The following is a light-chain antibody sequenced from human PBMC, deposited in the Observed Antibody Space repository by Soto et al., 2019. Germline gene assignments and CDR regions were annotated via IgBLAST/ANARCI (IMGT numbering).Light chain of an antibody. J-gene: IGKJ2*01. Sequence: DIRMTQSPSSLSASVGDRVTITCRASQSISSYLNWYQQKPGKAPKLLIYAASSLQSGVPSRFSGSGSGTEFTLTISSLQPEDFATYYCQQSYSTLYTFGQGTNLEIK. CDR2: AAS. CDR1: QSISSY. V-gene: IGKV1-39*01. CDR3: QQSYSTLYT.